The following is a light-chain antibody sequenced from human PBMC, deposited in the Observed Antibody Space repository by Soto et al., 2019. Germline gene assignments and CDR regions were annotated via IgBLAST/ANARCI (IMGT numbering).Light chain of an antibody. Sequence: EIVLTQSPGTLSLSPGERATLSCRASQSVSSSYLAWYQQKPGQAPRLLIYGASSRATGIPDRFSGSGSGTDFTLTNSRLEPEDFAVYYCQQYGSSPRFTFGPGTKVDIK. J-gene: IGKJ3*01. V-gene: IGKV3-20*01. CDR3: QQYGSSPRFT. CDR1: QSVSSSY. CDR2: GAS.